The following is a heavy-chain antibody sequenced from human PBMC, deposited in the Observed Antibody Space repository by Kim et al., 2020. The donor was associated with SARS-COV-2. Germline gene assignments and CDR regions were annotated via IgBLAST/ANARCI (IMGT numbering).Heavy chain of an antibody. J-gene: IGHJ6*02. D-gene: IGHD3-3*01. Sequence: ASVKVSCKASGYTFTGYYMHWVRQAPGQGLEWMGWINPNSGGTNYAQKFQGRVTMTRDTSISTAYMELSRLRSDDTAVYYCARDFWSGYYPYYYYGMDVWGQGTTVTVSS. CDR3: ARDFWSGYYPYYYYGMDV. CDR2: INPNSGGT. V-gene: IGHV1-2*02. CDR1: GYTFTGYY.